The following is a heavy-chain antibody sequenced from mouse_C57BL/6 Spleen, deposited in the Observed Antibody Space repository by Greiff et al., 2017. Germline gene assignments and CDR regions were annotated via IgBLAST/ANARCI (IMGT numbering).Heavy chain of an antibody. V-gene: IGHV1-59*01. Sequence: VQLQQPGAELVRPGTSVKLSCKASGYTFTSYWMHWVKQRPGQGLEWIGVIDPSDSYTNYNQKFKGKATLTVDTSSSTAYMQLSSLTSEDSAVYYCARRGSYSNYFYYFDCWGPGATLTVAS. J-gene: IGHJ2*01. CDR2: IDPSDSYT. CDR3: ARRGSYSNYFYYFDC. CDR1: GYTFTSYW. D-gene: IGHD2-5*01.